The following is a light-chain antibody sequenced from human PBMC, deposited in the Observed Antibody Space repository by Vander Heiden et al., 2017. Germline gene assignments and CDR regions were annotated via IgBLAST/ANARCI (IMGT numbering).Light chain of an antibody. V-gene: IGLV2-14*01. CDR3: SSYTSSSTLV. CDR1: SSDVGGYNY. J-gene: IGLJ2*01. CDR2: DVS. Sequence: QSALTQPPSVSVSPGQSANISCTGTSSDVGGYNYVSWYQQHPGTAPKLMIYDVSNRHSGVSNRVSGSKSGNTVSLTISGLQAEDEADYYCSSYTSSSTLVFGGGTKLTVL.